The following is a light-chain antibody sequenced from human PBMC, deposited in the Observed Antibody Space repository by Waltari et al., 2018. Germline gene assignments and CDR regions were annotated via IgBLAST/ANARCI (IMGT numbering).Light chain of an antibody. CDR3: QQPPGT. J-gene: IGKJ4*01. Sequence: IQMTQSPSSLSASVGDRVTITCRASRTISDYLNWYQHKPGKAPKLLIHAASSLHIGVPSRFSGSGSGTEFTLTISSLQPEDLATYYCQQPPGTFGGGTKVEIK. CDR2: AAS. CDR1: RTISDY. V-gene: IGKV1-39*01.